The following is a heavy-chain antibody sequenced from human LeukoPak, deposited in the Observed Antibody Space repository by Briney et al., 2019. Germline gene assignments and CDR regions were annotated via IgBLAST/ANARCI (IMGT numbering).Heavy chain of an antibody. J-gene: IGHJ4*02. D-gene: IGHD4-11*01. V-gene: IGHV4-34*01. CDR2: INHSGST. CDR1: GGSFSGYY. CDR3: VRYTVYFDY. Sequence: SETLSLTCAVYGGSFSGYYWSWIRQPPGKGLEWIGEINHSGSTNYNPSLKSRVTISVDMSKNQFSLKLSSVTAADTAVYYCVRYTVYFDYWGQGTLVTVSS.